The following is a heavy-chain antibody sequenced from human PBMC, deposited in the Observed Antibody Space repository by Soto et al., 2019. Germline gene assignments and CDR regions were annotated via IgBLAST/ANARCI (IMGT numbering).Heavy chain of an antibody. Sequence: SETLSLTCTVCGGSISSSSYYWGWIRQPPGKGLEWIGSIYYSGSTYYNPSLKSRVTISVDTSKNQFSLKLSSVTAADAAVYYCARHERFRVYCSGGSCYSKAFDIWGQGTMVTVSS. CDR3: ARHERFRVYCSGGSCYSKAFDI. V-gene: IGHV4-39*01. CDR2: IYYSGST. CDR1: GGSISSSSYY. D-gene: IGHD2-15*01. J-gene: IGHJ3*02.